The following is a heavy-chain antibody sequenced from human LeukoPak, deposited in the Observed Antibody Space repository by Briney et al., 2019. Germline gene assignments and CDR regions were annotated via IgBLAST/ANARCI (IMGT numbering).Heavy chain of an antibody. CDR3: ARVRATYYYDSSGYYYFDY. D-gene: IGHD3-22*01. Sequence: GASVKVSCKASGGTFSSYAISWVRQAPGQGLEWMGGIIPIFGTANYAQKFQGRVTITADESTSTAYMELSSLGSEDTAVYYCARVRATYYYDSSGYYYFDYWGQETLVTVSS. CDR1: GGTFSSYA. CDR2: IIPIFGTA. J-gene: IGHJ4*02. V-gene: IGHV1-69*13.